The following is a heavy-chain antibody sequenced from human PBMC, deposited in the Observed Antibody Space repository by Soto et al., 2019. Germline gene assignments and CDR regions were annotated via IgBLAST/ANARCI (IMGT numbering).Heavy chain of an antibody. CDR2: ISGSGGST. D-gene: IGHD6-19*01. CDR1: GFTFSSYA. J-gene: IGHJ4*02. V-gene: IGHV3-23*01. CDR3: AKEGAGQWLVPDY. Sequence: EVQLLESGGGLVQPGGSLRLSCAASGFTFSSYAMSCVRQAPGKGLEWVSAISGSGGSTYYADSVKGRLSISRDNSKNTLYLQMSSLRAEDTAVYYCAKEGAGQWLVPDYWGQGTLVTVSS.